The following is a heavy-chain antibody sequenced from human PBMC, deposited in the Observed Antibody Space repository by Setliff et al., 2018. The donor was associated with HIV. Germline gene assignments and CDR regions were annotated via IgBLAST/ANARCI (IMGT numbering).Heavy chain of an antibody. D-gene: IGHD3-22*01. V-gene: IGHV1-2*02. CDR2: INPSSGGA. Sequence: GASVKVSCKTATYTFTDHYIHWVRQAPGQGLEWMGWINPSSGGAVFAQKFLGRVTLTRDTSMSTVYMDLRSLTSDDTAVYFCARSIAYYYDSSGNDYWGQGTLVTVSS. CDR1: TYTFTDHY. J-gene: IGHJ4*02. CDR3: ARSIAYYYDSSGNDY.